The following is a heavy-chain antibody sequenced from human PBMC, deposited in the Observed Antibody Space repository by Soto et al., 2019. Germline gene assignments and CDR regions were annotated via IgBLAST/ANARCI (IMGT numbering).Heavy chain of an antibody. J-gene: IGHJ4*02. V-gene: IGHV3-15*01. CDR1: GFTFSNAW. CDR3: TTNDPVVAADHFDY. CDR2: IKSKTDGGTT. Sequence: PGGSLRLSCAASGFTFSNAWMSWVRQAPGKGLEWVGRIKSKTDGGTTDYAAPVKGRFTISRDDSKNTLYLQMNSLKTEDTAVYYCTTNDPVVAADHFDYWGQGTLVTVSS. D-gene: IGHD2-15*01.